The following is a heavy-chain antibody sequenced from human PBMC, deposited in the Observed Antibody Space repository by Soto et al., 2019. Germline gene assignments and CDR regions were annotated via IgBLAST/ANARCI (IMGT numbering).Heavy chain of an antibody. V-gene: IGHV1-8*01. CDR3: AVTYYDILTGYPDAFDI. Sequence: QVQLVQSGAELKKPGSSVKVSCKASGYTFTSYDINWVRQATGQGLEWMGWMNPNSGNTGYAQKFQGRVTMTRNTSISPAYMELSSLRSEDTAVYYCAVTYYDILTGYPDAFDIWGQGKMVTVSS. CDR2: MNPNSGNT. CDR1: GYTFTSYD. J-gene: IGHJ3*02. D-gene: IGHD3-9*01.